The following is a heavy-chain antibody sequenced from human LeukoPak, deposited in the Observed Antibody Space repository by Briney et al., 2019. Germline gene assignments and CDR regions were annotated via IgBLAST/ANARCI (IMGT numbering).Heavy chain of an antibody. Sequence: ASVTVSCKASGYTFTDYYMHWVRQAPGQGLEWMGWINPKSGGRSYAQRFQGRATMTRDTSISTAYMELSTLRSEDTAVYYCARDHPPTPNGGTPAIWGQGTLVTVSS. CDR2: INPKSGGR. CDR1: GYTFTDYY. CDR3: ARDHPPTPNGGTPAI. D-gene: IGHD3-16*01. V-gene: IGHV1-2*02. J-gene: IGHJ4*02.